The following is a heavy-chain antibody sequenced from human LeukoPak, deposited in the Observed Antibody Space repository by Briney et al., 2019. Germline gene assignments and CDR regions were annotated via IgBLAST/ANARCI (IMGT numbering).Heavy chain of an antibody. J-gene: IGHJ4*02. D-gene: IGHD6-19*01. CDR2: INPNSGDT. CDR3: ARGEQWLTRY. Sequence: ASVKVSCKASGYTFTSYGISWVRQAPGQGLEWMGWINPNSGDTTYAQNFHGRVTMTRDWSINTAYLELSSLKSDDTVVFYCARGEQWLTRYWGQGTLVTVSS. V-gene: IGHV1-2*02. CDR1: GYTFTSYG.